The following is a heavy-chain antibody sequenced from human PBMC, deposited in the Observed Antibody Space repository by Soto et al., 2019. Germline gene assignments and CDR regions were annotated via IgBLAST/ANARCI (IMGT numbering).Heavy chain of an antibody. CDR3: ARSIVVVTALDY. J-gene: IGHJ4*02. CDR2: IAVGSGNT. CDR1: GFTFMSSA. D-gene: IGHD2-21*02. V-gene: IGHV1-58*02. Sequence: GASVKVSCKASGFTFMSSAMQWVRQARGQRLEWIGWIAVGSGNTKYAQKFQERVTITTDMSTSTAYMELSSLRSEDTAVYYCARSIVVVTALDYWGQGTLVTVSS.